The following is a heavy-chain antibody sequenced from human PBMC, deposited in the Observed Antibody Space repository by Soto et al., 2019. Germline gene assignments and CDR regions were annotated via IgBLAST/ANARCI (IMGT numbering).Heavy chain of an antibody. CDR1: GYTFTSHG. CDR3: AIVLYY. V-gene: IGHV1-8*01. J-gene: IGHJ4*02. Sequence: QVQLVQSGAEVKKPGASVKVSCKASGYTFTSHGISWVRQATGPGLAWMGWMNPNSGNTGYAQNFQGRVTMTRNTSISTAYMERSSGRSEDKAVYYSAIVLYYLGQGTLVTVSS. CDR2: MNPNSGNT.